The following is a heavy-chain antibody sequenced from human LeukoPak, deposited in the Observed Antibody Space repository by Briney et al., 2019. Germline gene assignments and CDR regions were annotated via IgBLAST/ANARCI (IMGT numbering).Heavy chain of an antibody. D-gene: IGHD4-17*01. V-gene: IGHV1-69*13. CDR3: ARDDYGDYRFDY. CDR1: GGTFSSYA. J-gene: IGHJ4*02. CDR2: IIPIFGTA. Sequence: ASVKVSCKASGGTFSSYAISWVRQAPGQGLEWMGGIIPIFGTANYAQKFQGRVTITADESTSTAYMELSSLRSEDTAVYYCARDDYGDYRFDYWGQGTLVTVSS.